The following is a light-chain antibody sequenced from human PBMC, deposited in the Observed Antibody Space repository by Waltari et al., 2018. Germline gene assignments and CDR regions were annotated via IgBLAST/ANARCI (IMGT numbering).Light chain of an antibody. J-gene: IGLJ2*01. CDR1: NRDVGGYNF. Sequence: QSALTQPASLYGSPGAAITIPSAGSNRDVGGYNFGPLYQQQPGSAPKLIIYDVSNRPSGVSNRFSGSKSGNSASLTISGLQAEDEGHYYCSSYTSTATHVLFGGGTKLTVV. CDR3: SSYTSTATHVL. CDR2: DVS. V-gene: IGLV2-14*03.